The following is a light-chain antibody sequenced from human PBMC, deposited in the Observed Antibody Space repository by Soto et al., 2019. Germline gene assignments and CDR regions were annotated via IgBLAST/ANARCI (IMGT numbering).Light chain of an antibody. V-gene: IGKV1-39*01. Sequence: DIQMTQSPSSLSASVGDRVTISCRASQSISEYLNWYQQNPGNAPNLLIYAASTLQSGVPSRFSGSGSGTDFTLTISSLQPEDFATYYCQQSYTTPRTFGQGTKVEIK. J-gene: IGKJ1*01. CDR1: QSISEY. CDR2: AAS. CDR3: QQSYTTPRT.